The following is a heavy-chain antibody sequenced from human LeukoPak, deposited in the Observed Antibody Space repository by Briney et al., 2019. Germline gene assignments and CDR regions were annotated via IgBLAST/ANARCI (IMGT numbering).Heavy chain of an antibody. V-gene: IGHV4-59*01. D-gene: IGHD3-22*01. J-gene: IGHJ4*02. CDR1: GGSISGYY. CDR3: ARARDSSVYPDY. Sequence: SETLSLTCTVSGGSISGYYWSWIRQPPGKRLEWIGYMDYSGSAYSHPSLKSRVTISVDTSKNQFSLKLNSVTTADTAVYYCARARDSSVYPDYWGQGTLVTVSS. CDR2: MDYSGSA.